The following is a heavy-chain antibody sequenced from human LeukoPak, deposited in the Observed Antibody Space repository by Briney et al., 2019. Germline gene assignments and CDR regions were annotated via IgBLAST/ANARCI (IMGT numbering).Heavy chain of an antibody. CDR3: ARAYYDFWSGYWPYYYYGMDV. V-gene: IGHV4-39*01. CDR1: GGSISSSSYY. J-gene: IGHJ6*02. CDR2: IYYSGST. D-gene: IGHD3-3*01. Sequence: SETLSLTCTVSGGSISSSSYYWGWIRQPPGKGLEWIGSIYYSGSTYYNPSLKSRVTISVDTSKNQFSLKLSSVTAADTAVYYCARAYYDFWSGYWPYYYYGMDVWGQGTTVTVSS.